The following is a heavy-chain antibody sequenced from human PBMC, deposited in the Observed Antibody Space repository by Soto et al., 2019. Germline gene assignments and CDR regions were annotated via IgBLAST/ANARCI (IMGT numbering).Heavy chain of an antibody. CDR1: GFTFSSNA. CDR2: ISGSGDRT. CDR3: AKEGPLGPYVDY. V-gene: IGHV3-23*01. D-gene: IGHD2-21*01. J-gene: IGHJ4*02. Sequence: EVQVLESGGGLVQPGGSLRLSCAASGFTFSSNAMSWVRQAPGTGLEWVSAISGSGDRTRYADSGKGRFIISRDNSKNTVYVQMSSLRAEDTAIYNGAKEGPLGPYVDYWGQGTLVTVSS.